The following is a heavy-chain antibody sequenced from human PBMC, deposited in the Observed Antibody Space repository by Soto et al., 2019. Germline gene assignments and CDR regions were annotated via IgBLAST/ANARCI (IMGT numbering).Heavy chain of an antibody. Sequence: SETLSLTCTVSGGSISSSSYYWGWIRQPPGKGLEWIGSIYYSGSTYYNPSLKSRVTISVDTSKNQFSLKLSSVTAADTAVYYCARLPDWFDPWGQGTLVTVSS. CDR3: ARLPDWFDP. CDR1: GGSISSSSYY. CDR2: IYYSGST. J-gene: IGHJ5*02. V-gene: IGHV4-39*01.